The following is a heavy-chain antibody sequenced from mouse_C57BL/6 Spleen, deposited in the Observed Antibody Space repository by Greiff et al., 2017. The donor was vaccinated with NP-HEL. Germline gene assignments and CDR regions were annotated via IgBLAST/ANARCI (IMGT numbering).Heavy chain of an antibody. V-gene: IGHV1-52*01. CDR3: ARDYYDSTWGYYLDY. J-gene: IGHJ2*01. D-gene: IGHD2-4*01. CDR1: GYTFTSYW. CDR2: IDPSDSDT. Sequence: QVQLQQPGAELVRPGSSVKLSCKASGYTFTSYWMHWVKQRPIQGLEWIGNIDPSDSDTHYNQKFKDKATLTVDKSSNTAYMQLSSLTSEDSAVYYGARDYYDSTWGYYLDYWGQGTTLTVSS.